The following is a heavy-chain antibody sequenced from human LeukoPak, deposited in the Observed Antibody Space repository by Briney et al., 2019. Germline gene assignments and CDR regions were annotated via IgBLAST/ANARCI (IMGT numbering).Heavy chain of an antibody. CDR3: ARDLVGAQDYFDY. CDR2: IYYSGST. CDR1: GGSISSSSYY. D-gene: IGHD1-26*01. J-gene: IGHJ4*02. V-gene: IGHV4-39*07. Sequence: SETLSLTCTVSGGSISSSSYYWGWIRQPPGKGLEWIGSIYYSGSTYYNPSLKSRVTISVDTSKNQFSLKLSSVTAADTAVYYCARDLVGAQDYFDYWGQGTLVTVSS.